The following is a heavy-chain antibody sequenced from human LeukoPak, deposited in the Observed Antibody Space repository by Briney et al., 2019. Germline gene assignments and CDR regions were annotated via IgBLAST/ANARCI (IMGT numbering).Heavy chain of an antibody. CDR2: ISAYNGNT. D-gene: IGHD3-22*01. J-gene: IGHJ3*02. Sequence: ASVKVSCKASGYTFTSYGISWVRQAPGQGLEWMGWISAYNGNTNYAQKLQGRVTMTIDTSTSTAYMELRSLRSDDTAVYYCARDRPYYYDSSGYSRDAFDIWGQGTMVTVSS. CDR3: ARDRPYYYDSSGYSRDAFDI. CDR1: GYTFTSYG. V-gene: IGHV1-18*01.